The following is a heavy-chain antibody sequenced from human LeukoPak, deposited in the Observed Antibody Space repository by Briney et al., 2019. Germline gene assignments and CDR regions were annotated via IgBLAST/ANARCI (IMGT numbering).Heavy chain of an antibody. Sequence: ASVKVSCKASGYTFTSYGISWVRQAPGQGLEWMGWISAYNGNTSYAQKLQGRVTMTTDTSTSTAYMELRSLRSDDTAAYYCARAYSSSPGGRYNWFDPWGQGTLVTVSS. CDR2: ISAYNGNT. V-gene: IGHV1-18*01. D-gene: IGHD6-13*01. CDR3: ARAYSSSPGGRYNWFDP. CDR1: GYTFTSYG. J-gene: IGHJ5*02.